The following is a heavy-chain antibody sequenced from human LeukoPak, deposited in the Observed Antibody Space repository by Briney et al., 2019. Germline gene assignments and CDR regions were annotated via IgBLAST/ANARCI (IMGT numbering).Heavy chain of an antibody. J-gene: IGHJ3*02. D-gene: IGHD3-22*01. CDR2: IYYSGST. V-gene: IGHV4-39*01. CDR3: ARHITGWFYYDSSGGAFDI. Sequence: GSLRLSCAASGFTFSTYDMNWVRQPPGKGLEWIGSIYYSGSTYYNPSLKSRVTISVDTSKNQFSLKLSSVTAADTAVYYCARHITGWFYYDSSGGAFDIWGQGTMVTVSS. CDR1: GFTFSTYD.